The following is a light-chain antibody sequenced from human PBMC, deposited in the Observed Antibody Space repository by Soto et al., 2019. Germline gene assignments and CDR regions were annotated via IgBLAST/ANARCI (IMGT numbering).Light chain of an antibody. CDR1: QTISPY. Sequence: ITLSLYNLSASVGDRVTITWRASQTISPYSSWYQQRPGKAPELLISAVSTLHTGVPSRFRLNRSGTHFSLTISSLQPEYLATYYSEQSYTPRRTFGQGTKVDI. V-gene: IGKV1-39*01. J-gene: IGKJ1*01. CDR2: AVS. CDR3: EQSYTPRRT.